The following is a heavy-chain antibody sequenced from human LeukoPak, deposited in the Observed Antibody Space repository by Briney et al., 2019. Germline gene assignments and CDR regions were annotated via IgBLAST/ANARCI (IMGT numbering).Heavy chain of an antibody. CDR2: VFYSGST. D-gene: IGHD3-16*01. CDR1: GGSVSSSSYH. CDR3: ARALVWGLHLSNWYFDL. J-gene: IGHJ2*01. V-gene: IGHV4-39*01. Sequence: SETLSLTCTVSGGSVSSSSYHWGWIRQPPGKGLEWIGSVFYSGSTYYNPSLKSRVTMSVDTSKNQFSLKLSSVIAADTAVYYCARALVWGLHLSNWYFDLWGRGTLVSVSS.